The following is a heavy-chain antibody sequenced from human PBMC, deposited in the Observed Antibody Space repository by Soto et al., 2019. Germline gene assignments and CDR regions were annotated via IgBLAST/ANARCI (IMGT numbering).Heavy chain of an antibody. D-gene: IGHD2-2*01. CDR2: ISSSSSYI. CDR1: VFTFSSYS. V-gene: IGHV3-21*01. CDR3: ARLIRSTSCCPLDP. J-gene: IGHJ5*02. Sequence: NPWWSLRLSCSASVFTFSSYSMNWVRQAPGKGLEWVSSISSSSSYIYYADSVKGRFTISRDNAKNSLYLQMNSLRAEDTAVYYCARLIRSTSCCPLDPWGQGTLVTVSS.